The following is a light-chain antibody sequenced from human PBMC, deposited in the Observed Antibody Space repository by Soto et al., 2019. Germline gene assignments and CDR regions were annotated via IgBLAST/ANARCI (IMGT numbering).Light chain of an antibody. CDR3: QQYGSSLYT. J-gene: IGKJ2*01. V-gene: IGKV3-20*01. CDR1: QSVSSSY. Sequence: EIVLTQSPGTLSLSPGEIATLSCRASQSVSSSYLARYQQKPGQAPRLLIYGSSIRATGIPDRFSGSGSGTDFTLTISRLEPEDFAVYYCQQYGSSLYTFGQGTKLEIK. CDR2: GSS.